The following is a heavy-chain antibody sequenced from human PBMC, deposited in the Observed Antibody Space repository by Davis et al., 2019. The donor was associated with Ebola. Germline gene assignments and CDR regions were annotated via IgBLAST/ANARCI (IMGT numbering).Heavy chain of an antibody. Sequence: GESLKISCAASGFTFSSYRMHWVRQAPGKGLVWVSRINSDESSTSYADSVKGRFTISRDNAKNTLYLQMSSLRAEDTAVYYCARDFYGYSGYNFDYWGQGTLVTVSS. CDR1: GFTFSSYR. CDR2: INSDESST. V-gene: IGHV3-74*01. CDR3: ARDFYGYSGYNFDY. J-gene: IGHJ4*02. D-gene: IGHD5-12*01.